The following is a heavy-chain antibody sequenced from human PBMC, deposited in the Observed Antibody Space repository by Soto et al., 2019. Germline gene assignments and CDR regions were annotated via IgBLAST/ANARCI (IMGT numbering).Heavy chain of an antibody. CDR3: AREVKDSYGMDV. J-gene: IGHJ6*02. Sequence: EVQLLESGGGLVQPGGSLRLSCAASGFTFSSYAMSWVRQAPGKGLEWVSSIGTGGDTYYADSVKGRFTISRENAKNALYLQMNSLRAGDTALYYCAREVKDSYGMDVWGQGTTVTVSS. CDR2: IGTGGDT. V-gene: IGHV3-13*01. CDR1: GFTFSSYA.